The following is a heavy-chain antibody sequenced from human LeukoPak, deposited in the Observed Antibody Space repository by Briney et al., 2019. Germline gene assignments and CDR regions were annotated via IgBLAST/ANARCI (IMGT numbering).Heavy chain of an antibody. Sequence: PGGSLRLSCAASAFTFSSYAMSWVRQAPGKGLEWVSASSGSGGSTYYADSVKGRFTNSRDNSKNTLYLQMNSLRAEDTAVYYCARELYRSGSSPIEYYYYGMDVWGQGTTVTVSS. CDR2: SSGSGGST. CDR1: AFTFSSYA. V-gene: IGHV3-23*01. J-gene: IGHJ6*02. D-gene: IGHD1-26*01. CDR3: ARELYRSGSSPIEYYYYGMDV.